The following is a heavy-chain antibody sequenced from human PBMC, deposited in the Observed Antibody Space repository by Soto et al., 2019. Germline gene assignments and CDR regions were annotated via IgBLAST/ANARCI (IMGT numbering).Heavy chain of an antibody. CDR1: GYTFTSYG. CDR2: ISAYNGNT. Sequence: ASVKVSCKASGYTFTSYGISWVRQAPGQGLEWMGWISAYNGNTNYAQKLQGRVTMTTDTSTSTAYMELRSLRSDDTAVYYCASSPLYCSSTSFPFDYCGQGTRVTV. D-gene: IGHD2-2*01. CDR3: ASSPLYCSSTSFPFDY. V-gene: IGHV1-18*01. J-gene: IGHJ4*02.